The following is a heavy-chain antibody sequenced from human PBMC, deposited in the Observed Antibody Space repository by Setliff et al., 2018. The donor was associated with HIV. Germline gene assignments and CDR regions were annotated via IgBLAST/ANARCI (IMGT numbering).Heavy chain of an antibody. J-gene: IGHJ4*02. Sequence: SETLSLTCTVSGGSISSGGYYWSWIRQHPGKGLEWIGYIYYSGSTYYNPSLKSRVTISVDTSKNQISLRLNSVTAADTAVYYCARVPERANPYYFDYWGQGTLVTVSS. CDR2: IYYSGST. CDR3: ARVPERANPYYFDY. V-gene: IGHV4-31*03. CDR1: GGSISSGGYY.